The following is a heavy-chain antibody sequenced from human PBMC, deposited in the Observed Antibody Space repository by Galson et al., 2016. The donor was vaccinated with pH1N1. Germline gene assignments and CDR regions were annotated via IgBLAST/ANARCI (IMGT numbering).Heavy chain of an antibody. Sequence: SVKVSCKASGGTFGSYGINWVRQAPGQGLEWMGGIIPILNTAKYAQNFRGRVTITADESTTTAYMELNSLRSEDTAVYYCAREDYYDTDLSDWYFDLWGRGTLLTVSS. CDR1: GGTFGSYG. J-gene: IGHJ2*01. CDR3: AREDYYDTDLSDWYFDL. V-gene: IGHV1-69*13. CDR2: IIPILNTA. D-gene: IGHD3-22*01.